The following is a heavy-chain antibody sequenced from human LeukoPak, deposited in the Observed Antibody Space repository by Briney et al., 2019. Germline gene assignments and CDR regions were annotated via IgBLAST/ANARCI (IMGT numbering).Heavy chain of an antibody. CDR1: GFTFSSHW. J-gene: IGHJ6*02. CDR2: ISSSGRII. V-gene: IGHV3-48*04. CDR3: ASVHYYGMEV. D-gene: IGHD2-8*01. Sequence: GGSLRLSCAASGFTFSSHWMHWVRQAPGKGLEWVSYISSSGRIIYYADSVKGRFTISRDNAKNSLFLQMNSLRAEDTAVYYCASVHYYGMEVWGQGTTVTVSS.